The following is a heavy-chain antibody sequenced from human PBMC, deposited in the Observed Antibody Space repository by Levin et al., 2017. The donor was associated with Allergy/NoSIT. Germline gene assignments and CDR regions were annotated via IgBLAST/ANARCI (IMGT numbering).Heavy chain of an antibody. CDR2: INPNSGGT. D-gene: IGHD4-17*01. J-gene: IGHJ4*02. V-gene: IGHV1-2*02. CDR1: GYTFTGYY. CDR3: ARVPLYGDYAPDY. Sequence: ASVKVSCKASGYTFTGYYMHWVRQAPGQGLEWMGWINPNSGGTNYAQKFQGRVTMTRDTSISTAYMELSRLRSDDTAVYYCARVPLYGDYAPDYWGQGTLVTVSS.